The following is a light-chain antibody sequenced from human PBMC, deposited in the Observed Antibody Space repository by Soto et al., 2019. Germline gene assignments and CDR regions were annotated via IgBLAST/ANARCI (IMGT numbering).Light chain of an antibody. V-gene: IGLV2-14*01. Sequence: QSVLTQPASVSGSPGQSITVSCTGTTSDVGGYDYVSWFQHHPDKAPKLMIYEVSRRPSGVSNRFSGSKSGNTASLTISGLQAEDEGEYYCSSYRATSPLVVFGGGTKVTVL. CDR2: EVS. CDR3: SSYRATSPLVV. CDR1: TSDVGGYDY. J-gene: IGLJ2*01.